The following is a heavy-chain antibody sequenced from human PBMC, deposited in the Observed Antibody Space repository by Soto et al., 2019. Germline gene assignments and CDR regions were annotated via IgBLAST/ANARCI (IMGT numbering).Heavy chain of an antibody. J-gene: IGHJ6*02. Sequence: GGSLRLSCAASGFTFSGSAMHWVRQASGKGLEWVGRIRSKANSYATAYAASVKGRFTISRDDSKNTAYLQMNSLKTEDTAVYYCTGGSRYYDSSGYYPHEFGYYGMDVWGQGTTVTVSS. CDR2: IRSKANSYAT. D-gene: IGHD3-22*01. CDR1: GFTFSGSA. CDR3: TGGSRYYDSSGYYPHEFGYYGMDV. V-gene: IGHV3-73*01.